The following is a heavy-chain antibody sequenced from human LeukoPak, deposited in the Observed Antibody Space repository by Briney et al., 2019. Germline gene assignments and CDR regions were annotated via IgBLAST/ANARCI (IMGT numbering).Heavy chain of an antibody. D-gene: IGHD3-10*01. J-gene: IGHJ4*02. V-gene: IGHV4-4*07. CDR2: IYASGYT. Sequence: NPSETLSLTCTVSGDSISSYYWNWIRQPAGKGLEWIGRIYASGYTEYNPSLQTRVTMSVDTPKNEFSLKVDTVTAADTAVYFCARNHIVTGTYFDSWGQGILVTVSS. CDR3: ARNHIVTGTYFDS. CDR1: GDSISSYY.